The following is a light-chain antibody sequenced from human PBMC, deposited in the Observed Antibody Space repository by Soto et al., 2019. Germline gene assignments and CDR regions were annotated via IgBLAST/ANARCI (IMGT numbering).Light chain of an antibody. J-gene: IGLJ2*01. CDR1: SSDVGGYNY. Sequence: QSALTQPPSASGSPGQSVTISCTGTSSDVGGYNYVSWYQQHPGKAPKLMIYDVTKRPSGVPDRFSGSKSGNTASLTVSGLQAEDEADYYCSSYAGSNNFVVFGGGTKLTVL. CDR3: SSYAGSNNFVV. V-gene: IGLV2-8*01. CDR2: DVT.